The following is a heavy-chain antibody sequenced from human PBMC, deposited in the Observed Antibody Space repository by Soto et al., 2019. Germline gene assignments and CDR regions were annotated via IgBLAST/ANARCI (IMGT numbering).Heavy chain of an antibody. CDR1: GFTFSGYA. V-gene: IGHV3-73*01. Sequence: PGGSLRLSCAASGFTFSGYAIHWVRQASGKGLEWVGRIRSKTNSYATVYAASVRGRFTISRDDSKNTAHLQMNSLKTEDTAVYYWTRLPRETPVTDFGYWGQRTLVTVCS. CDR2: IRSKTNSYAT. CDR3: TRLPRETPVTDFGY. J-gene: IGHJ4*02. D-gene: IGHD2-21*02.